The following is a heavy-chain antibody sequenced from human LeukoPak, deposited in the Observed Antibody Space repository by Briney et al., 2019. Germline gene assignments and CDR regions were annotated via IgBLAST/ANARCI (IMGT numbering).Heavy chain of an antibody. J-gene: IGHJ4*02. D-gene: IGHD3-16*02. CDR1: GFTFSSYA. Sequence: GGSLRLSCAASGFTFSSYAMSWVRQAPGKGLEWVSAISGSGGSTYYADSVKGRFTISRDNANNSLYLQMNNLSAEDTAVYYCARDSSDGGTSSYRQSDYWGQGTLVTVSS. CDR3: ARDSSDGGTSSYRQSDY. CDR2: ISGSGGST. V-gene: IGHV3-23*01.